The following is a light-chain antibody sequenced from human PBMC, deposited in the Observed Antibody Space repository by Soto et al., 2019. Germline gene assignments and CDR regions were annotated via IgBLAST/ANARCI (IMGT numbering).Light chain of an antibody. Sequence: QSVLTQPASVSGSPGQSITISCTGTSRDVGGYNYVSLYQQHPGKAPKLMIYDVSKRPSGVSNRFSGSNSGNTASLTISGLKAEDAADYYCSSYTRSSIVVFGGGTKLTVL. CDR2: DVS. CDR3: SSYTRSSIVV. V-gene: IGLV2-14*01. J-gene: IGLJ2*01. CDR1: SRDVGGYNY.